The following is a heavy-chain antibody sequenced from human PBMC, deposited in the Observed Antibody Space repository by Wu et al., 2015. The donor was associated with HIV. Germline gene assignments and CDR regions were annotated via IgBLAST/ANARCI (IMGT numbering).Heavy chain of an antibody. D-gene: IGHD4-23*01. CDR1: GDTFNIFA. CDR2: IIPAFGTT. J-gene: IGHJ4*02. CDR3: ARPWQLRNGWPFFDY. V-gene: IGHV1-69*12. Sequence: QVQLVQSGAEVKKPGSSVKVSCKASGDTFNIFAINWVRQAPGQGLEWMGGIIPAFGTTDYAGKFQGRVTISADESTSTAYMELKRLTSEDTAVYYCARPWQLRNGWPFFDYWGQGTLVTVSS.